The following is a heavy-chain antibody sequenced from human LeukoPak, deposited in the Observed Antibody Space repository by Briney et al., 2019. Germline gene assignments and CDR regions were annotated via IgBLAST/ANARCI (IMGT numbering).Heavy chain of an antibody. CDR3: ARAPPKRGTPVYYFDY. J-gene: IGHJ4*02. CDR1: GFTFSSYE. Sequence: HAGGSLRLSCAASGFTFSSYEMNWVRQAPGKGLEWVSYISSSGSTIYYTDSVKGRFTISRDNAENSLYLQMSGLRAEDTAVYYCARAPPKRGTPVYYFDYWGQGTLVTVSS. V-gene: IGHV3-48*03. D-gene: IGHD1-26*01. CDR2: ISSSGSTI.